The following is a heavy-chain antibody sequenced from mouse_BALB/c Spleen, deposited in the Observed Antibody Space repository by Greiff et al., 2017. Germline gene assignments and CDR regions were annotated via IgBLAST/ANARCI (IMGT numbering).Heavy chain of an antibody. CDR3: ARLITFDY. CDR1: GFNIKDTY. V-gene: IGHV14-3*02. D-gene: IGHD2-4*01. J-gene: IGHJ2*01. CDR2: IDPANGNT. Sequence: EVQLQQSGAELVKPGASVKLSCTASGFNIKDTYKHWVKQRHEQGLEWIGRIDPANGNTKYDPKFQGKATITADTSSKTAYLQLNSLTSEDTAGYYCARLITFDYWGQGTTLTVSS.